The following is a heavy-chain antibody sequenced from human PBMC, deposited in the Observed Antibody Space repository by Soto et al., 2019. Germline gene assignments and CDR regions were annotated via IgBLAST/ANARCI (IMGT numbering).Heavy chain of an antibody. CDR3: ARLSYSSSWYGKFDY. CDR1: GYSFTSYW. J-gene: IGHJ4*02. D-gene: IGHD6-13*01. CDR2: IYPGDSDT. Sequence: GESLKISCKGSGYSFTSYWIGWVRQMPGKGLEWMGIIYPGDSDTRYSPSFQGQVTISADKSISTAYLQWSSLKASDTAMYYCARLSYSSSWYGKFDYWGQGTLVTVSS. V-gene: IGHV5-51*01.